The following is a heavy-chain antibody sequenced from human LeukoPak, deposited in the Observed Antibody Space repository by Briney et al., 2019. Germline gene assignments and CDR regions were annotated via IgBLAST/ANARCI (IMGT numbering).Heavy chain of an antibody. V-gene: IGHV4-30-4*08. CDR2: IYYSGST. CDR3: AREVITIFGVVTGLDY. CDR1: GGSISSGDYY. Sequence: SQTLSLTCTVSGGSISSGDYYWSWIRQPPGKGLEWIGYIYYSGSTYYNPSLKSRVTISVDTSKNQFSLKLSSVTAADTAVYYCAREVITIFGVVTGLDYRGQGTLVTVSS. J-gene: IGHJ4*02. D-gene: IGHD3-3*01.